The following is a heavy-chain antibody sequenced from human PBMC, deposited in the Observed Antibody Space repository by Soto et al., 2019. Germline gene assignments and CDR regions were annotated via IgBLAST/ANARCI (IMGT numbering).Heavy chain of an antibody. CDR2: ISSSRSYI. J-gene: IGHJ1*01. CDR3: ARDPSDLWEPGQSFQH. Sequence: GGSLRLSCAASGFTFSRYSMNWVRQAPGKGLEWVSSISSSRSYIYYADSVTGRFTISRDNTKNSLYLQMSSLRAEDTAVYYCARDPSDLWEPGQSFQHWGQGTLVTVSS. D-gene: IGHD1-26*01. CDR1: GFTFSRYS. V-gene: IGHV3-21*01.